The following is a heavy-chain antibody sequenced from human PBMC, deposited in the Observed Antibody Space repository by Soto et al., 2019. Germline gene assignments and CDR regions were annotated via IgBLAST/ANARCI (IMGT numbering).Heavy chain of an antibody. Sequence: ASVKVSCKASGYTFTSYGISWVRQAPGQGLEWMGWISAYNGNTNYAKKLQGRVTMTTDTSTSTAYMELRSLRSDDTAVYYCAREYCSGGRCLRSYYSYGSDVWGQRTTVPVSS. J-gene: IGHJ6*02. CDR2: ISAYNGNT. V-gene: IGHV1-18*01. D-gene: IGHD2-15*01. CDR1: GYTFTSYG. CDR3: AREYCSGGRCLRSYYSYGSDV.